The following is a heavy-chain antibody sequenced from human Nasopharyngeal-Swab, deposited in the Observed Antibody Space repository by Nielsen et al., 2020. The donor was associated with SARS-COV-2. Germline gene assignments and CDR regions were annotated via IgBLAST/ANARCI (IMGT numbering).Heavy chain of an antibody. Sequence: ASVKVSCKASGYTFTGYYMHWVRQAPGQGLEWMGRIKPNSGGTNYAQKFQGRVTMTRDTSISTAYMELSRLRSDDTAVYYCARVSGYYYYMDVWGKGTTVTVSS. V-gene: IGHV1-2*06. CDR2: IKPNSGGT. CDR1: GYTFTGYY. J-gene: IGHJ6*03. CDR3: ARVSGYYYYMDV.